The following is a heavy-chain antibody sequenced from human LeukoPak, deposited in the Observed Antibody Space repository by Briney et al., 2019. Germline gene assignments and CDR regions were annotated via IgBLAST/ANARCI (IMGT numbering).Heavy chain of an antibody. CDR2: IKQDGSEK. Sequence: GGSLRLSCAASGFTFSSYWMSWVRQAPGKGLEWVANIKQDGSEKYCVDSVKGRFTISRDNAKNSLYLQMNSLRAEDTAVYYCARGSPYSSGWDPFDYWGQGTLVTVSS. CDR3: ARGSPYSSGWDPFDY. D-gene: IGHD6-19*01. V-gene: IGHV3-7*01. J-gene: IGHJ4*02. CDR1: GFTFSSYW.